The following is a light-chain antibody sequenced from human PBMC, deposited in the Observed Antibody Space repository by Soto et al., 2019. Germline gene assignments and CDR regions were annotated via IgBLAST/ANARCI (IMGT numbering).Light chain of an antibody. CDR3: QQSYSTTWT. CDR2: AAS. J-gene: IGKJ1*01. Sequence: DIQMTQSPSSLSASVGDRVTITCRASQGISTYLNWYQQRPGKAPKLLIYAASSLQSGVPSRFSGSGSETHFTLTISSLQPEDFATYSCQQSYSTTWTFGQGTNVEIK. CDR1: QGISTY. V-gene: IGKV1-39*01.